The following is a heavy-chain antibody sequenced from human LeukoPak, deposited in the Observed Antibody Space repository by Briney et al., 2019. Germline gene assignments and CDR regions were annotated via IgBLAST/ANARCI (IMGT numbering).Heavy chain of an antibody. D-gene: IGHD3-10*01. CDR2: IYTSGST. V-gene: IGHV4-4*07. CDR3: ARVHYYGWFDP. Sequence: SETPSLTCTVSGGSISSYYWSWIRQPAGKGLEWIGRIYTSGSTNYNPSLKSRVTMSVDTSKNQFSLKLGSVTAADTAVYYCARVHYYGWFDPWGQGTLVTVSS. CDR1: GGSISSYY. J-gene: IGHJ5*02.